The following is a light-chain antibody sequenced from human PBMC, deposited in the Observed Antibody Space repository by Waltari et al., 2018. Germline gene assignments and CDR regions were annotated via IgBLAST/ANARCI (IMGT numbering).Light chain of an antibody. CDR1: RNDVGRYRF. J-gene: IGLJ3*02. V-gene: IGLV2-11*01. CDR3: AAWDDSLRGWV. Sequence: QSALTQPRSVPGSPGQSVTISCPGTRNDVGRYRFVSWYQQHPGQAPKLIIYDVFKRPSGVPDRFSGSKSGNMASLAIIGVRSEDEADYYCAAWDDSLRGWVFGGGTKVTVL. CDR2: DVF.